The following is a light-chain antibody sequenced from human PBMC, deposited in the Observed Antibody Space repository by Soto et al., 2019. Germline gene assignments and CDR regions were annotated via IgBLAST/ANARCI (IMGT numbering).Light chain of an antibody. Sequence: EIVMTQSPATLSVSPGERATLSCRASLSVSSNLAWYQQKPGQAPRLLIYGASTRATGIPVRFSGSGSETEFTLTISSLQTEDFAVYYCHQYNNWPLYTFGQGTKLEIK. CDR1: LSVSSN. V-gene: IGKV3-15*01. J-gene: IGKJ2*01. CDR3: HQYNNWPLYT. CDR2: GAS.